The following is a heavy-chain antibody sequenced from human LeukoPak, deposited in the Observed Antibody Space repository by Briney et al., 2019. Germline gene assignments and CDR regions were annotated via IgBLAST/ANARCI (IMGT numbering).Heavy chain of an antibody. CDR2: IFHTGST. Sequence: SETLSLTCSVFSYSIDSGYYWGWIRQPPGKGLEWIGSIFHTGSTYYNPSLTGRVTISVDTSKNQFSLKLSSVTAADTAVYYCARDRLGEQLSGDYWGQGTLVAVSS. J-gene: IGHJ4*02. CDR3: ARDRLGEQLSGDY. D-gene: IGHD3-10*01. V-gene: IGHV4-38-2*02. CDR1: SYSIDSGYY.